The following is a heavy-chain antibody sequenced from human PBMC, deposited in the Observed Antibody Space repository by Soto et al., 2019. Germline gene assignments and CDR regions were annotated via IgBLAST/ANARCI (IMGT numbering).Heavy chain of an antibody. CDR1: GFTFSNAW. J-gene: IGHJ4*02. D-gene: IGHD3-3*01. Sequence: EVQLVESGGGLVKPGGSLRLSCAASGFTFSNAWMSWVRQAPGKGLEWVGRIKSKTDGGTTDYAALVKGRFTISRDDSKNTLYLQMNSLKTEDTAVYYCTTPADITYYDFWSGYYTRLGDYWGQGTLVTVSS. CDR2: IKSKTDGGTT. V-gene: IGHV3-15*01. CDR3: TTPADITYYDFWSGYYTRLGDY.